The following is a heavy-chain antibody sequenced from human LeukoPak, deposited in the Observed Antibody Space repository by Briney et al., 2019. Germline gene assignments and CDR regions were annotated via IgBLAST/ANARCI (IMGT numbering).Heavy chain of an antibody. CDR1: GFTFSSYA. J-gene: IGHJ4*02. V-gene: IGHV3-23*01. Sequence: GGSLRLSCAASGFTFSSYAMSWVRQAPGKGLEWVSAISGSGGSTYYADSVKGRFTISRDNSKNTLYLQMNSLRAEDTAVYYCAEASPYYDFWSGYSYYFDYWGQGTLVTVSS. CDR2: ISGSGGST. D-gene: IGHD3-3*01. CDR3: AEASPYYDFWSGYSYYFDY.